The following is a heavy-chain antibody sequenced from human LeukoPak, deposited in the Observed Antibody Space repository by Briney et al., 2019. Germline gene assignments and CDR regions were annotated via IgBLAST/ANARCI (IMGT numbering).Heavy chain of an antibody. V-gene: IGHV3-30*18. Sequence: GGSLRLSCAASGFTFSSYCMHWVRQAPGKGLEWVAVISYDGSNKYYADSVKGRFTISRDNSKNTLYLQMYSLRAADTAVYSCAKLQTHYYGTGSYYNGDYWGQGKLITVSS. J-gene: IGHJ4*02. CDR1: GFTFSSYC. D-gene: IGHD3-10*01. CDR2: ISYDGSNK. CDR3: AKLQTHYYGTGSYYNGDY.